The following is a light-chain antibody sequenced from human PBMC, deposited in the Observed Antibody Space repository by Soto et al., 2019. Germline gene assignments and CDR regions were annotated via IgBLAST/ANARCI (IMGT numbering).Light chain of an antibody. V-gene: IGKV3-20*01. CDR2: GAS. Sequence: EIVWTQSPGTLSLSPGEIATLSCRSSQSLTTTYLAWYQQKPGQAPRLLIYGASSRATGIPDRFSGSVSGTEFHLKISRLEPEDFAVCRCQQYGSSPVMYAFGQGTKRAIK. CDR3: QQYGSSPVMYA. CDR1: QSLTTTY. J-gene: IGKJ2*01.